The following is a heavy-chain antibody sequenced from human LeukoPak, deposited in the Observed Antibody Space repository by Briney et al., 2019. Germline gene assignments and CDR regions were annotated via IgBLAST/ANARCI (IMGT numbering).Heavy chain of an antibody. CDR1: GFTFSSYA. V-gene: IGHV3-30-3*01. CDR3: ARADREALSGGWYSDYFQH. D-gene: IGHD6-19*01. Sequence: PGRSLRLSCAASGFTFSSYAMHWVRQAPGKGLEWVAVISYDGSNKYYADSVKGRFTISRDNSKNTLYLQMNSLRAEDTAVYYCARADREALSGGWYSDYFQHWGQGTLVTVSS. CDR2: ISYDGSNK. J-gene: IGHJ1*01.